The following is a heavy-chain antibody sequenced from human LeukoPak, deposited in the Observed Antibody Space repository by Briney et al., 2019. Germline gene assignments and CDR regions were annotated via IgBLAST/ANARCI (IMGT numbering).Heavy chain of an antibody. V-gene: IGHV4-59*12. D-gene: IGHD6-19*01. CDR3: ARVLGWAGFDY. CDR1: GGSISSYY. J-gene: IGHJ4*02. Sequence: SETLSLTCTVSGGSISSYYRSWIRQPPGKGLEWLGYIYYTGSTNYNPSLKSRLTMSVDTSKNQFSLRLSSVTAADTAVYYCARVLGWAGFDYWGQGTLVTVSS. CDR2: IYYTGST.